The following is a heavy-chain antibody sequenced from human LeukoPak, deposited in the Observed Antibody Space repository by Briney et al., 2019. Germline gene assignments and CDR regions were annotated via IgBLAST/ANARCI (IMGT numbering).Heavy chain of an antibody. D-gene: IGHD3-22*01. V-gene: IGHV4-59*01. CDR3: ARAVRYYYDSSGLNWFDP. CDR2: VYYSGST. Sequence: PSETLSLTCTVSGGSISSYYWSWIRQPPGKGLERIGYVYYSGSTNYNPSLKSRVTISVDTSKNQFSLKLSSVTAEDTAVYYCARAVRYYYDSSGLNWFDPWGQGTLVTVSS. J-gene: IGHJ5*02. CDR1: GGSISSYY.